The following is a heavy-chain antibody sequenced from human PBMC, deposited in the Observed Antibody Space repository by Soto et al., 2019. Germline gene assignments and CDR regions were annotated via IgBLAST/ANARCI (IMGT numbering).Heavy chain of an antibody. CDR2: ISDGGGST. J-gene: IGHJ2*01. V-gene: IGHV3-23*01. CDR1: GFSFSSYA. Sequence: EVQLLESGGDLVQPGGSLRLSCSASGFSFSSYAMSWVRQAPGKGLEWVSDISDGGGSTYYADSVKGRFTISRDNSKNMLFLQMTSLRAEDTAVYYCAKCRGATNRWHLDRWGRGTLVSVSS. D-gene: IGHD2-15*01. CDR3: AKCRGATNRWHLDR.